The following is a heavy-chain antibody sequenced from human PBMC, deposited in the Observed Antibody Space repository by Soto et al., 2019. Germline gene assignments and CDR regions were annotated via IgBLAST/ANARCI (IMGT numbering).Heavy chain of an antibody. CDR1: GGSVSNDNFY. D-gene: IGHD3-16*01. CDR3: ARGLTMGQLPSHFDH. Sequence: SETLSLTCTVSGGSVSNDNFYWRWIRQPPGKGLEWIGYVHFSGITNYNPSLKRRVTISVDTSRNQFSLRLSSVTAADTAVYYCARGLTMGQLPSHFDHWGQGTLVTVS. J-gene: IGHJ5*02. V-gene: IGHV4-61*01. CDR2: VHFSGIT.